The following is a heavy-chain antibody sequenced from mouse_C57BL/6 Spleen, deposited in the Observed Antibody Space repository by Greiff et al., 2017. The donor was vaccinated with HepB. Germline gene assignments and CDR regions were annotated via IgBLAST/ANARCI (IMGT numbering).Heavy chain of an antibody. CDR1: GFSLTSYG. CDR3: ARNGGGSSYLRYAMDY. J-gene: IGHJ4*01. CDR2: IWSGGST. V-gene: IGHV2-2*01. D-gene: IGHD1-1*01. Sequence: VKLVESGPGLVQPSQRLSITCTVSGFSLTSYGVHWVRQSPGKGLEWLGVIWSGGSTDYKAAFISRLSISKDNSKSHVFFKMNSLQADDTAIYYCARNGGGSSYLRYAMDYWGQGTSVTVSS.